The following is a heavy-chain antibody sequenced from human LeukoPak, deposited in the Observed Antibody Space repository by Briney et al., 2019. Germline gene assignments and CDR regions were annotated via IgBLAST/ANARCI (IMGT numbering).Heavy chain of an antibody. V-gene: IGHV3-30*18. Sequence: GGSLRPSCAASGFTFSSYGMHWVRQAPGKGLDWVAVISNDGSKKYYADSVKGRFTISRGNSKNTLSLQVSSLRTEDTAVYYCAKDRYSYAFEYSDSWGQGTLVTVSS. J-gene: IGHJ4*02. CDR1: GFTFSSYG. CDR2: ISNDGSKK. D-gene: IGHD5-18*01. CDR3: AKDRYSYAFEYSDS.